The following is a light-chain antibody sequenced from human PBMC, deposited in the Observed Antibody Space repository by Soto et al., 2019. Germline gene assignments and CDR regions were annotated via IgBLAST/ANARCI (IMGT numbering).Light chain of an antibody. CDR1: QSVSSSY. CDR3: QQYNGYST. J-gene: IGKJ4*01. Sequence: EIVLTQSPGTLSLSPGERATLSCRASQSVSSSYLAWYQQKPGQAPRLLIFGASSRATGIPDRFSGSGSGTDFTLTISGLEPEDFAVYYCQQYNGYSTFGGGTKVEIK. CDR2: GAS. V-gene: IGKV3-20*01.